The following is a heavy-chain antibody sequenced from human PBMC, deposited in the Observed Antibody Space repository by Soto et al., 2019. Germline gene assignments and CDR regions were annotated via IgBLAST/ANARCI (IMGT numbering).Heavy chain of an antibody. CDR2: LYYTGTA. V-gene: IGHV4-39*01. CDR1: GGSISSYSYY. D-gene: IGHD6-25*01. CDR3: AIRAETGSVDSYYYMDV. J-gene: IGHJ6*03. Sequence: QLQLQESGPGLVKPSETLSLTCTVSGGSISSYSYYWGWIRQPPGKGLEWIGTLYYTGTAYYNPSLQSRVTMSVDTSETQFSLKLTSVTAADTAVYYCAIRAETGSVDSYYYMDVWGKGTTVTVSS.